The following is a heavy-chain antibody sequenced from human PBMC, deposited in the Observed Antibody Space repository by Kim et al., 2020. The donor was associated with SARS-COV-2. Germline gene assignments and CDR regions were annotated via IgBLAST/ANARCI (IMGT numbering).Heavy chain of an antibody. Sequence: GGSLRLSCAASGFTFSSYAMHWVRQAPGKGLEYVSAISSNGGSTYYANSVKGRFTISRDNSKNTLYLQMGSLRAEDMAVYYCASTGTSPFAFDIWGQGTMVTVSS. V-gene: IGHV3-64*01. CDR1: GFTFSSYA. J-gene: IGHJ3*02. D-gene: IGHD1-7*01. CDR3: ASTGTSPFAFDI. CDR2: ISSNGGST.